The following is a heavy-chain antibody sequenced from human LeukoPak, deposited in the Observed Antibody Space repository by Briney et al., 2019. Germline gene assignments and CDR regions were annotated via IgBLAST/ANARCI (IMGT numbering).Heavy chain of an antibody. V-gene: IGHV3-53*05. Sequence: GGSLRLSCAASGFTVINNYMSWLRQAPGKGLEWVSVIYSGGSTYYADSVKGRFTISRDNSKNTLYLQMNSLRAEDTAVYYCAKDSREWHWGRGTLVTVSS. J-gene: IGHJ4*02. CDR3: AKDSREWH. D-gene: IGHD2-8*01. CDR2: IYSGGST. CDR1: GFTVINNY.